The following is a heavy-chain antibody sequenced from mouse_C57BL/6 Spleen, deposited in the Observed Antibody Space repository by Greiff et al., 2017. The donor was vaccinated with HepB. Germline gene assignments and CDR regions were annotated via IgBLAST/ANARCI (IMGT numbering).Heavy chain of an antibody. CDR3: ARPGIYDGYYDWFAC. J-gene: IGHJ3*01. V-gene: IGHV5-17*01. D-gene: IGHD2-3*01. CDR2: ISIGSSTI. CDR1: GFTFSDYG. Sequence: EVKLVESGGGLVKPGGSLKLSCAASGFTFSDYGMHWVRQAPEKGLEWVAYISIGSSTIYYADTVTGRFTISRDNAKNTLFLQMTSWRSEDTAMYYCARPGIYDGYYDWFACWGQGTLVTVSA.